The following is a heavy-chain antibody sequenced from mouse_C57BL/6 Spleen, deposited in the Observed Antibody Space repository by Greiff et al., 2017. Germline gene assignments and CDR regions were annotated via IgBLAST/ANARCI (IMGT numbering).Heavy chain of an antibody. D-gene: IGHD2-1*01. J-gene: IGHJ2*01. CDR2: ISSGSSTI. V-gene: IGHV5-17*01. Sequence: DVKLVESGGGLVKPGGSLKLSCAASGFTFSDYGMHWVRQAPEKGLEWVAYISSGSSTIYYADTVKGRFTISRDNAKNNLFLQMTSLRSEDTAMYYCARECDYGNYYFDYWGQGTTLTVSS. CDR3: ARECDYGNYYFDY. CDR1: GFTFSDYG.